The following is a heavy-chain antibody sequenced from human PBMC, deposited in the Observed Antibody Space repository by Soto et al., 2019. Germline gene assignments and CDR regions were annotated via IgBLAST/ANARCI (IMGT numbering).Heavy chain of an antibody. D-gene: IGHD3-10*01. V-gene: IGHV4-59*01. J-gene: IGHJ6*02. CDR3: ARVGRDYYPQGMDV. Sequence: SETLSLTCTVSGGSISSYYWSWIRQPPGKGLEWIGYIYYSGSTNYNPSLKSRVTISVDTSKNQFSLKLSSVTAADTAVYYCARVGRDYYPQGMDVWGQGTTVTVSS. CDR2: IYYSGST. CDR1: GGSISSYY.